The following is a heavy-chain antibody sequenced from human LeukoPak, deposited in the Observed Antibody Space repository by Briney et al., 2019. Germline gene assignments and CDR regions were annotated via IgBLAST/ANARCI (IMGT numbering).Heavy chain of an antibody. CDR1: GFTFSNVW. CDR2: VKSKTDGGTT. V-gene: IGHV3-15*01. CDR3: TSRSYSGSGSAGGFDY. D-gene: IGHD1-26*01. Sequence: KPGGSLRVSCAASGFTFSNVWMSWVRQAPGKGLEWVGRVKSKTDGGTTDYAAPVKGRFTISRDDSKNTAYLQMNSLKTEDTAVYYCTSRSYSGSGSAGGFDYWGQGTLVAVSS. J-gene: IGHJ4*02.